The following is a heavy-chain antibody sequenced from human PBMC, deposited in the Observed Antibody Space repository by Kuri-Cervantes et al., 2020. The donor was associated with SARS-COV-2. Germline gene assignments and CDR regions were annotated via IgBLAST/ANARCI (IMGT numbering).Heavy chain of an antibody. CDR3: ARAIDLVYAIGGRAFDI. D-gene: IGHD2-8*01. CDR2: TYTSGST. Sequence: SETLSLTCTVSGGSISSYYWSWIRQPAGKGLEWIGRTYTSGSTNYNPSLKSRVTMSVDTSKNQFSLKLSSVTAADTAVYYCARAIDLVYAIGGRAFDIWGQGTMVTVSS. V-gene: IGHV4-4*07. J-gene: IGHJ3*02. CDR1: GGSISSYY.